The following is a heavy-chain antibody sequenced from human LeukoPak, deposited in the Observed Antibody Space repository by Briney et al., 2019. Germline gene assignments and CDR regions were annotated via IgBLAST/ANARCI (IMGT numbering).Heavy chain of an antibody. CDR2: INPNSGGT. CDR3: ARDRTDTIFGVDTHPRGGHADY. D-gene: IGHD3-3*01. J-gene: IGHJ4*02. Sequence: ASVKVSCKASGYTFTGYYMHWVRQAPGQGLEWMGWINPNSGGTNYAQKFQGRVTMTRDTSISTAYMELSRLRSDDTAVYYCARDRTDTIFGVDTHPRGGHADYWGQGTLVTVSS. CDR1: GYTFTGYY. V-gene: IGHV1-2*02.